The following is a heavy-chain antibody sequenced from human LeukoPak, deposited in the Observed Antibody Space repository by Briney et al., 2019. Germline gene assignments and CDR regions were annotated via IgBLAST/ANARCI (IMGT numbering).Heavy chain of an antibody. CDR2: IYYSGST. V-gene: IGHV4-59*01. CDR1: GGSISSYY. Sequence: SETLSLTCTVSGGSISSYYWSWIRQPPGKGLEWIGYIYYSGSTNYNPSLKSRVTISVDTSKNQFSLKLSSVTAADTAVYYRARSHYDILTGYYSNFDYWGQGTLVTVSS. D-gene: IGHD3-9*01. CDR3: ARSHYDILTGYYSNFDY. J-gene: IGHJ4*02.